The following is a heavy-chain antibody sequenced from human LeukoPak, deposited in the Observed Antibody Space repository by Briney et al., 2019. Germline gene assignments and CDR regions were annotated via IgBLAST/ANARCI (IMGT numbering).Heavy chain of an antibody. D-gene: IGHD6-19*01. Sequence: SETLSLTCTVSGGSISSYYWSWIRQPPGEGLEWIGYIYYSGSTNYNPSLKSRVTISVDTSKNQFSLKLSSVTAADTAVYYCARDAGVAGTYYFDYWGQGTLVTVSS. CDR1: GGSISSYY. CDR2: IYYSGST. J-gene: IGHJ4*02. CDR3: ARDAGVAGTYYFDY. V-gene: IGHV4-59*01.